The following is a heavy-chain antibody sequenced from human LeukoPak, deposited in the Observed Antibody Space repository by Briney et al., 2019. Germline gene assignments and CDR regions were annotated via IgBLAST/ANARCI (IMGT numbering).Heavy chain of an antibody. J-gene: IGHJ4*02. D-gene: IGHD3-22*01. V-gene: IGHV4-34*01. CDR1: GGSFSGYY. Sequence: SETLSLTCAVYGGSFSGYYWSWIRQPPGKGLEWIGEINHSGSTNYNPSLKSRVTISVDTSKNQFSLKLSSVTAADTAVYYCARGSHSSGYLYWGQGTLVTVSS. CDR2: INHSGST. CDR3: ARGSHSSGYLY.